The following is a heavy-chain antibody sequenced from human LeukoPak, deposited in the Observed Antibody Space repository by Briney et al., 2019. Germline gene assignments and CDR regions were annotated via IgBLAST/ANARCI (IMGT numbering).Heavy chain of an antibody. Sequence: GGSLRLSCAASGFTLSSYWMSWVRQAPGKGLEWVANIKQDGSEKYYVDSVKGRFTISRDNGKNSLYLQMNSLRAEDTAVYYCAKFWSTDAFDIWGQGTMVTVSS. CDR2: IKQDGSEK. CDR3: AKFWSTDAFDI. V-gene: IGHV3-7*01. CDR1: GFTLSSYW. D-gene: IGHD3-3*01. J-gene: IGHJ3*02.